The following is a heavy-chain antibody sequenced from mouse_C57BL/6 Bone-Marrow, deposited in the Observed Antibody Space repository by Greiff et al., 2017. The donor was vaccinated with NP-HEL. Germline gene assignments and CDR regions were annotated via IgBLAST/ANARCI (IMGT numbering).Heavy chain of an antibody. J-gene: IGHJ2*01. V-gene: IGHV5-4*01. CDR3: ARVDYYYAYFDY. CDR1: GFTFSSYA. D-gene: IGHD1-1*01. Sequence: EVQLVESGGGLVKPGGSLKLSCAASGFTFSSYAMSWVRQTPEKRLEWVATISDGGSYTYYPDNVKGRFTISRDNDKNNLYLQMSHLKSEDTAMYYCARVDYYYAYFDYWGQGTTLTVSS. CDR2: ISDGGSYT.